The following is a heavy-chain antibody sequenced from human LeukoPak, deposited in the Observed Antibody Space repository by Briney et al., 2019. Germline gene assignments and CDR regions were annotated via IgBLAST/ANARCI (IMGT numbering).Heavy chain of an antibody. D-gene: IGHD3-16*01. CDR2: ISPNDGNT. CDR1: GYTFTSYG. V-gene: IGHV1-18*01. CDR3: VRGEVLSGGLDV. J-gene: IGHJ6*02. Sequence: ASVKVSCKASGYTFTSYGISWVRQAPGQGLEWMGWISPNDGNTNYAQKLQGRVTMTTDASTTTAYMELRSLRSDDTAVYYCVRGEVLSGGLDVWGQGTTVTVSS.